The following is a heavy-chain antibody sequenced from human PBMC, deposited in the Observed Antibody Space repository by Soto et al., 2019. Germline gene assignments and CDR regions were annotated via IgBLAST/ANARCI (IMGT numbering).Heavy chain of an antibody. J-gene: IGHJ4*02. Sequence: GESLKISCTASGYSFTGYWINCVRQKPGKGLEWMGRIAPSDSQTYYSPSFRGHVTISATKYITTVFRQWSSRSASDTARYYCAIQIYDSDTGPKFQYYFDSWGQGTPVTVAS. CDR1: GYSFTGYW. D-gene: IGHD3-22*01. V-gene: IGHV5-10-1*01. CDR2: IAPSDSQT. CDR3: AIQIYDSDTGPKFQYYFDS.